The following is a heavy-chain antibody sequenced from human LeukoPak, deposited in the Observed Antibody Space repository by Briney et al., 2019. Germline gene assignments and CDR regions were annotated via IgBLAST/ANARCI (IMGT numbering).Heavy chain of an antibody. D-gene: IGHD3-22*01. Sequence: ASVKVSCKASGYTFTGYYMHWVRQAPGQGLEWMGWINPNSGGTNYAQKFQGRVTMTRDTSISTAYMELSSLRSEDTAVYYCARGHRNYYYDSSGYYSEPWGQGTLVTVSS. CDR1: GYTFTGYY. J-gene: IGHJ5*02. V-gene: IGHV1-2*02. CDR2: INPNSGGT. CDR3: ARGHRNYYYDSSGYYSEP.